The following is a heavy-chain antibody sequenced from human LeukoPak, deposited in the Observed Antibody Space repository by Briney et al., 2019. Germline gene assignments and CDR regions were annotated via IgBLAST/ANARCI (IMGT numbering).Heavy chain of an antibody. V-gene: IGHV4-34*01. CDR3: STRGD. J-gene: IGHJ4*02. CDR2: INHRGST. Sequence: SETLSLTCAVYGGSFSDYFWSRIRQPPGKGLEWIGEINHRGSTNYNPSLKSRVTISVDKSKNQFSLKVTSVTAADTAVYYCSTRGDWGQGTLVTVSS. CDR1: GGSFSDYF.